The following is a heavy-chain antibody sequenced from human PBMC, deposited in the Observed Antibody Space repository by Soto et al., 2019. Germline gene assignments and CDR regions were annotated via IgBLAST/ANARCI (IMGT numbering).Heavy chain of an antibody. J-gene: IGHJ2*01. Sequence: EVQLLESGGGLVQPGGSLRLACEASGSTFNIYTMGWVRQAPGKGLGWVSAIVARGINTYYADSVKGRFTISRDNSKDKIYIQMNSMRAEDTAVYYCAKDLRGPEAGTWYFDLWGRGTLVAVSS. CDR3: AKDLRGPEAGTWYFDL. V-gene: IGHV3-23*01. CDR2: IVARGINT. CDR1: GSTFNIYT. D-gene: IGHD6-13*01.